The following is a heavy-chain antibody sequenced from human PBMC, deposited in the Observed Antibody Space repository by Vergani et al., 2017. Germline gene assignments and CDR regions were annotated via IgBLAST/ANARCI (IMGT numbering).Heavy chain of an antibody. CDR1: GFTVSSNY. CDR2: IYSGGST. V-gene: IGHV3-66*02. CDR3: AKDGDYYDSSGYYSYYFDY. J-gene: IGHJ4*02. D-gene: IGHD3-22*01. Sequence: EVQLVESGGGLVQPGGSLRLSCAASGFTVSSNYMSWVRQAPGKGLEWVSVIYSGGSTYYADSVKGRFTISRDNSKNTLYLQMNSLRAEDTAVYYCAKDGDYYDSSGYYSYYFDYWGQGTLVTVSS.